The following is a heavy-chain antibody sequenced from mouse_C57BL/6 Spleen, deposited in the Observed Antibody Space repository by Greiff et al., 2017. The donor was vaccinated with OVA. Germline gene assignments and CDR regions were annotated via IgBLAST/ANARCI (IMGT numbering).Heavy chain of an antibody. CDR2: ISYDGSN. D-gene: IGHD1-1*01. J-gene: IGHJ2*01. CDR1: GYSITSGYY. Sequence: EVKLMESGPGLVKPSQSLSLTCSVTGYSITSGYYWNWIRQFPGNKLEWMGYISYDGSNNYNPSLKNRISITRDTSKNQFFLKLNSVTTEDTATYYCASTVVAKDFDYWGQGTTLTVSS. V-gene: IGHV3-6*01. CDR3: ASTVVAKDFDY.